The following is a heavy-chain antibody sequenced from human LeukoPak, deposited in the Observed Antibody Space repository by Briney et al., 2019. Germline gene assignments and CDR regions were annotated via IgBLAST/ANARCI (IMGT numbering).Heavy chain of an antibody. D-gene: IGHD2-2*01. Sequence: SETLSLTCAVYGGSFSGYYWSWIRQPPGKGLEWIGEINHSGSTNYNPSLKSRVTISVDTSKNQFSLKLSSVTAADTAVYYCASRRPDIVVVPAAKRSYYYYYMDVWGKGTTVTVSS. CDR1: GGSFSGYY. V-gene: IGHV4-34*01. J-gene: IGHJ6*03. CDR2: INHSGST. CDR3: ASRRPDIVVVPAAKRSYYYYYMDV.